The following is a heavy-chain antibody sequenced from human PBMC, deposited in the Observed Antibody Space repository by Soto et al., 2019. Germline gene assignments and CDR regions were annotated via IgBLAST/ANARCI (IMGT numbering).Heavy chain of an antibody. Sequence: LRLSCAASGFSFSSYAMSWVRQAPGKGLEWVSAISGSGGSTYYADSVKGRFTISRDNSKNTLYLQMNSLRAEDTAVYYCAREDIVVVPAAMYYYYGMDVWGQGTTVTVSS. D-gene: IGHD2-2*01. CDR3: AREDIVVVPAAMYYYYGMDV. V-gene: IGHV3-23*01. CDR1: GFSFSSYA. CDR2: ISGSGGST. J-gene: IGHJ6*02.